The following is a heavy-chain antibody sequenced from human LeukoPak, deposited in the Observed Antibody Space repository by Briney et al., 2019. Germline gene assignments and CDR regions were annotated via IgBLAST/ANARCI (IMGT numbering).Heavy chain of an antibody. CDR2: IYWDDDK. CDR1: GFSLSTSGVA. Sequence: ESGPTLVKPTQTLTLTCSFSGFSLSTSGVAVGWIRQPPGKALEWLALIYWDDDKRYSPSLKNRLTITKDTSKNQVVLTMTNMDPVDTATYYCAHSRSSSWYGQYFHYWGQGTLVTVS. CDR3: AHSRSSSWYGQYFHY. D-gene: IGHD6-13*01. J-gene: IGHJ1*01. V-gene: IGHV2-5*02.